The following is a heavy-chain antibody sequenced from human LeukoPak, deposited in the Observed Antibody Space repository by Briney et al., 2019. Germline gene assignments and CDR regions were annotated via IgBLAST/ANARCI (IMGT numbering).Heavy chain of an antibody. D-gene: IGHD2-8*01. CDR3: VRDRGANGWLDY. Sequence: SQTLSLTCAISGDSVSSNSAAWNWIRQSPSRGLEWLARTYYRSKWYNDYAVSVKSRININADTSKNQFSLQLKSVTPEDTAVYYCVRDRGANGWLDYWGQGTLVNVSS. CDR1: GDSVSSNSAA. V-gene: IGHV6-1*01. CDR2: TYYRSKWYN. J-gene: IGHJ4*02.